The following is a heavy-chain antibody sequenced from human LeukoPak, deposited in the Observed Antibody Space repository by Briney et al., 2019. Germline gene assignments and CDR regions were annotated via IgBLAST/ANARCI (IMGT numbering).Heavy chain of an antibody. J-gene: IGHJ4*02. CDR2: FNPNSGGT. Sequence: GASVKVSCKASGYTFTGYYMHWVRQAPGQGLEWMGWFNPNSGGTNYAQKFQGRVTMTRDTSISTAYMELSRLRSDDTAVYYCARARILLLLSAHFDYWGQGTLVTVSS. D-gene: IGHD2-15*01. CDR1: GYTFTGYY. V-gene: IGHV1-2*02. CDR3: ARARILLLLSAHFDY.